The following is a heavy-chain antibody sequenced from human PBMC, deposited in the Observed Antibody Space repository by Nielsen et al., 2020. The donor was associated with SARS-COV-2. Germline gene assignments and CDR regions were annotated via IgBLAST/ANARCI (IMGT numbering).Heavy chain of an antibody. V-gene: IGHV3-23*03. CDR2: IYSGGSST. J-gene: IGHJ6*02. D-gene: IGHD2-2*01. Sequence: GGSLKISCAASGFTFSSYAMSWVRQAPGKGLEWVSVIYSGGSSTYYADSVKGRFTISRDNSKNTLYLQMNSLRAEDTAVYYCAKTPGYCSSTSCYYYYGMDVWGQGTTVTVSS. CDR3: AKTPGYCSSTSCYYYYGMDV. CDR1: GFTFSSYA.